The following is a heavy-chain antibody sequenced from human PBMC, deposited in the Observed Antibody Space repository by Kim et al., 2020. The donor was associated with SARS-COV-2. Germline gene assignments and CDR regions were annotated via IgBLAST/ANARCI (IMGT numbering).Heavy chain of an antibody. V-gene: IGHV3-48*03. CDR3: ARRRQRWLQFPGYYYYGMDV. D-gene: IGHD5-12*01. CDR1: GFTFSSYE. CDR2: ISSSGSTI. Sequence: GGSLRLSCAASGFTFSSYEMNWVRQAPGKGLEWVSYISSSGSTIYYADSVKGRFTISRDNAKNSLYLQMNSLRAEDTAVYYCARRRQRWLQFPGYYYYGMDVWGQGTTVTVSS. J-gene: IGHJ6*02.